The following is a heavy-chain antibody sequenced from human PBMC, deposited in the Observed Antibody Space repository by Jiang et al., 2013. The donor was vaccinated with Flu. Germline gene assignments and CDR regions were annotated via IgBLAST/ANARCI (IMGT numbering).Heavy chain of an antibody. J-gene: IGHJ4*02. Sequence: VQLLESGGGVVQPGRSLRLSCAASGFTFSRFAMHWVRQAPGKGLEWVGIILHDGIKNYYADSVKGRFTFSRDNSKNTVYLQVNSVRAEDTAVYFCARDGSGWYPGDYWGQGTLVTVSS. CDR1: GFTFSRFA. V-gene: IGHV3-30-3*01. D-gene: IGHD6-19*01. CDR2: ILHDGIKN. CDR3: ARDGSGWYPGDY.